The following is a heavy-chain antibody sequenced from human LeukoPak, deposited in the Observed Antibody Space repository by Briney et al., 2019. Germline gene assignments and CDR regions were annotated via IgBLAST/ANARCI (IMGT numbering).Heavy chain of an antibody. CDR3: ARDVCGGDCQLDY. V-gene: IGHV4-31*03. D-gene: IGHD2-21*02. CDR1: GVSISSGGYY. Sequence: PSETLSLTCTVSGVSISSGGYYWSWIRQHPGKGLEWIGYIYYSGSTYYNPSLKSRVTISVDTSKNQFSLKLSSVTAADTAVYYCARDVCGGDCQLDYWGQGTLVTVSS. CDR2: IYYSGST. J-gene: IGHJ4*02.